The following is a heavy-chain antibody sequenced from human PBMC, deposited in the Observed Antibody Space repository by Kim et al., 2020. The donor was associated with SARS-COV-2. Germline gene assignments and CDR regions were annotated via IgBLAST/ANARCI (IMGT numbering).Heavy chain of an antibody. Sequence: SRVTISVDTSKNQFSLKLSSVTAADTAVYYCARSERYYYDSSGSQGYFDYWGQGTLVTVSS. J-gene: IGHJ4*02. CDR3: ARSERYYYDSSGSQGYFDY. V-gene: IGHV4-31*02. D-gene: IGHD3-22*01.